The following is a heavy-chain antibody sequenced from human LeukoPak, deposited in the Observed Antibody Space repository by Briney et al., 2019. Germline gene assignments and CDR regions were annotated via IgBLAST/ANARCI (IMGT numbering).Heavy chain of an antibody. J-gene: IGHJ4*02. D-gene: IGHD3-10*01. CDR2: IRYDGSNK. CDR3: AKDPNAYYYGSGSY. Sequence: GGSLRLSCAASGFTFSSYGMHWVRQAPGKGLEWVAFIRYDGSNKYYADSVKGRFTISRDNSKNTLYLQMNSLRAEDTAVYYCAKDPNAYYYGSGSYWGQGTLVTVSS. V-gene: IGHV3-30*02. CDR1: GFTFSSYG.